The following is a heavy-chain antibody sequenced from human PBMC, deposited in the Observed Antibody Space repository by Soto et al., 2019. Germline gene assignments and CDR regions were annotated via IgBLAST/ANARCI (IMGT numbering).Heavy chain of an antibody. Sequence: ASVKVSCKASGYTFTSYGISWVRQAPGQGLEWMGWISAYNGNTNYAQKLQGRVTMTTDTSTSTAYMELRSLRSDDTAVYYCARAPARIRYFDWLGPLGWSAFDIWGQGTMVTVSS. CDR1: GYTFTSYG. J-gene: IGHJ3*02. D-gene: IGHD3-9*01. CDR3: ARAPARIRYFDWLGPLGWSAFDI. V-gene: IGHV1-18*01. CDR2: ISAYNGNT.